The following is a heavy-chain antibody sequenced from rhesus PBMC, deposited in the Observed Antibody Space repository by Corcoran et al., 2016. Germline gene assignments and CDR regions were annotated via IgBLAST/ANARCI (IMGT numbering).Heavy chain of an antibody. CDR3: ASDVVVAPFDY. V-gene: IGHV4S7*01. J-gene: IGHJ4*01. Sequence: QVQLQESGPGLVKPSETLSPTCAVSGGSISARYYCSWIRQPPGKGLEWIGYIYGSGGSTYYTPSLKSRVTISTDTSKNQFSLKLSSVTAADTAVYYCASDVVVAPFDYWGQGVLVTVSS. D-gene: IGHD2-21*01. CDR2: IYGSGGST. CDR1: GGSISARYY.